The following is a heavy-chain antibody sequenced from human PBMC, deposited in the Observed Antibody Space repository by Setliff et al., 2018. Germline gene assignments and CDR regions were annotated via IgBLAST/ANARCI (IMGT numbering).Heavy chain of an antibody. J-gene: IGHJ3*02. D-gene: IGHD3-22*01. CDR2: MNPNSGNT. V-gene: IGHV1-8*01. Sequence: ASVKVSCKASGYTFTSYDINWVRQATGQGLEWMGWMNPNSGNTGYAQKFQGRVTMTRNTSISTAYMELSSLRSEDAAVYYCARGLTYYYDSSVRFLDAFDIWGQGTMVTVSS. CDR3: ARGLTYYYDSSVRFLDAFDI. CDR1: GYTFTSYD.